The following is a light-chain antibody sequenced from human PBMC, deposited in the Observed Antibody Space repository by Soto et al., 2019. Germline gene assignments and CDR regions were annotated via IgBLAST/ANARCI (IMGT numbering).Light chain of an antibody. CDR2: DAS. J-gene: IGKJ1*01. Sequence: EIVMTQSPATLSVSPGGETTLSCRASQSVSRNLAWYQQKPGQAPSLLIFDASTRATGVPARFSGSGSGTEFNLTISSLQSEDFAVYYCQHYYNWPPGGTFGQGTKVEI. V-gene: IGKV3-15*01. CDR3: QHYYNWPPGGT. CDR1: QSVSRN.